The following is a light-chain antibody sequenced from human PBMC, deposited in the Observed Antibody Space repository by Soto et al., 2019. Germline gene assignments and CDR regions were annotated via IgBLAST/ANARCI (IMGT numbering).Light chain of an antibody. V-gene: IGLV2-14*01. J-gene: IGLJ1*01. CDR3: NSYTSTNTWV. CDR2: EVS. CDR1: GGDIGYFNY. Sequence: QSFLTQPASVSGSPGQSITISCSGTGGDIGYFNYVSWYQQHPGKAPKLMIYEVSNRPSGVSNRFSGSKSGNTASLTISGLQAEDEADYYCNSYTSTNTWVFGTGTKVTVL.